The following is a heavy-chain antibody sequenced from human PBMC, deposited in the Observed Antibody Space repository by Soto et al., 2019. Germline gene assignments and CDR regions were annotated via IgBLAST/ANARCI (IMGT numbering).Heavy chain of an antibody. J-gene: IGHJ6*02. CDR1: GFTFGDYA. D-gene: IGHD2-15*01. CDR2: IRSKAYGGTT. Sequence: GGSLRLSCTASGFTFGDYAMSWFRQAPGKGLEWVGFIRSKAYGGTTEYAASVKGRFTISRDDSKSIAYLQMNSLKTEDTAVYYCTSLLRIASDYYYYGMDVWGQGTTVTVSS. CDR3: TSLLRIASDYYYYGMDV. V-gene: IGHV3-49*03.